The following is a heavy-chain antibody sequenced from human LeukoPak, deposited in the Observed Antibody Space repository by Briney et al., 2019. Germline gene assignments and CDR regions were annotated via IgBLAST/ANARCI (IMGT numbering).Heavy chain of an antibody. CDR3: ARPGRYCSSTSCIGAFDI. J-gene: IGHJ3*02. D-gene: IGHD2-2*01. Sequence: SETLSLTCTVSGYSISSAYYWGWIRQPPGKGLEWIGSIYHSGSTYYNPSLKSRVTISVDTSKNQFSLKLSSVTAADTAVYYCARPGRYCSSTSCIGAFDIWGQGTMVTVSS. CDR1: GYSISSAYY. V-gene: IGHV4-38-2*02. CDR2: IYHSGST.